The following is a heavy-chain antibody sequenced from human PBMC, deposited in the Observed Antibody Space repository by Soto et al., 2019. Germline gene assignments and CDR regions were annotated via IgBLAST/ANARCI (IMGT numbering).Heavy chain of an antibody. CDR2: VSPDNGNA. CDR1: GYTFTDYD. J-gene: IGHJ4*02. Sequence: QVQVVQSRAEVKKPGASVKVSCKTSGYTFTDYDINGVRQAPGQGLEWMGWVSPDNGNAGYAQHFQGRVTLTSDTSISTAYMELSSLTSEDTAVDYCEVTTGSWGQGTMVTVSS. CDR3: EVTTGS. D-gene: IGHD2-21*02. V-gene: IGHV1-8*01.